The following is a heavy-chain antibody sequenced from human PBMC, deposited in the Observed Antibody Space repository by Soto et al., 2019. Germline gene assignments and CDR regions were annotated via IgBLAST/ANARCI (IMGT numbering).Heavy chain of an antibody. CDR1: GFTFKSYA. CDR3: AKDKSDVLTGYYLSYFDY. J-gene: IGHJ4*02. V-gene: IGHV3-23*01. CDR2: ISDTGETT. D-gene: IGHD3-9*01. Sequence: EVQLLESGGVLVQPGGSLRLSCEASGFTFKSYAMSWVRQAPGRGLEWVSAISDTGETTYYADSVRGRFSISRDNSKNSLYLQMNSLRDEDTAVYYCAKDKSDVLTGYYLSYFDYWGQGTLVTVSS.